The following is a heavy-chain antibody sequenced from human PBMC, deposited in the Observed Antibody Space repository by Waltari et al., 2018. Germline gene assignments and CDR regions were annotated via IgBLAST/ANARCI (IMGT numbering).Heavy chain of an antibody. CDR3: AKSYGYYYYYMDV. Sequence: EVQLLESGGGLVQPGGSLRLSCAASGFTFSSYAMNWVRQAPGKGLEWVSVIYSGGSSTYYADSVRGRFTISRDNSKNTLYLQMNSLRAEDTAVYYCAKSYGYYYYYMDVWGKGTTVTVSS. CDR2: IYSGGSST. CDR1: GFTFSSYA. D-gene: IGHD3-16*01. J-gene: IGHJ6*03. V-gene: IGHV3-23*03.